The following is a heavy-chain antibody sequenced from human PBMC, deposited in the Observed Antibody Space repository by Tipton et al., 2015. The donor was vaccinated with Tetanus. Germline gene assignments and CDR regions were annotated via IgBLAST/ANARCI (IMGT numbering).Heavy chain of an antibody. J-gene: IGHJ4*02. CDR1: GGSVTSGDYQ. D-gene: IGHD2/OR15-2a*01. Sequence: LRLSCTVSGGSVTSGDYQWNWIRQPPGKGLEWLAYISYSGSTNSNYSLKSRITISRDTSKNQLSLKLTSVTAADPAVHYCARANSEFPKKGPFDAWGQGSLVSVSS. CDR2: ISYSGST. V-gene: IGHV4-61*08. CDR3: ARANSEFPKKGPFDA.